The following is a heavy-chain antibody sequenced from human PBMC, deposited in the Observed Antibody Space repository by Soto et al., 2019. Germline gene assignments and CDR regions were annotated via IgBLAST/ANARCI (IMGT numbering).Heavy chain of an antibody. CDR3: ATSIGASPIDH. CDR2: IFYTGST. Sequence: SETLSLTCTVSGVSISSHYWTWIRQPPGKGLELIGYIFYTGSTNSNPSLKSRVTLSIDTSRNQVSLTLTSVTAADTALYYCATSIGASPIDHWGQGSLVTVSS. D-gene: IGHD2-8*01. J-gene: IGHJ4*02. CDR1: GVSISSHY. V-gene: IGHV4-59*11.